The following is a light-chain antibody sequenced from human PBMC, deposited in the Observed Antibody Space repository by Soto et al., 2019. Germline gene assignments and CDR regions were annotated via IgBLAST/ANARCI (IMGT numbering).Light chain of an antibody. V-gene: IGLV2-14*01. CDR2: DVS. CDR3: SSYTSSSTPLWV. CDR1: SSDVGGYNY. J-gene: IGLJ3*02. Sequence: HSALTQPASVSGSPGQSITISCTGTSSDVGGYNYVSWYQQHPGKAPKLMIYDVSNRPSGVSNRFSGSKSGNTASLTISGLQAEDEAEYYCSSYTSSSTPLWVFGSGTKLNVL.